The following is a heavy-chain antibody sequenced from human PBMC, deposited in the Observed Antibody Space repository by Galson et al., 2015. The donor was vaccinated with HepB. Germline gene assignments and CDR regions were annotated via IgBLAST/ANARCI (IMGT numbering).Heavy chain of an antibody. V-gene: IGHV3-30*18. D-gene: IGHD2-2*01. J-gene: IGHJ4*02. Sequence: SLRLSCAASGFTFSNFGMHWVRQAPGKGLEWVSVIPYDGSNLYYADSVKGRFTISRDNSKNTLYLQMNSLRSEDTAVYYCAKVRGEYQLLSSDYWGQGTLVTVSS. CDR3: AKVRGEYQLLSSDY. CDR1: GFTFSNFG. CDR2: IPYDGSNL.